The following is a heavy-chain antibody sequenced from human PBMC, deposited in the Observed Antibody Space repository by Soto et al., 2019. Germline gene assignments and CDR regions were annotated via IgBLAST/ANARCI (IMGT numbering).Heavy chain of an antibody. D-gene: IGHD3-22*01. J-gene: IGHJ5*02. CDR2: ISAYNGNT. Sequence: ASVKVSCKASGYTFTSDGISWVRQAPGQGLEWMGWISAYNGNTNYAQKLQGRVTMTTDTSTSTAYMELRSLRSDDTAVYYCARVPTTYYYDSSGYPNWFDPWGQGTLVTVSS. CDR1: GYTFTSDG. V-gene: IGHV1-18*04. CDR3: ARVPTTYYYDSSGYPNWFDP.